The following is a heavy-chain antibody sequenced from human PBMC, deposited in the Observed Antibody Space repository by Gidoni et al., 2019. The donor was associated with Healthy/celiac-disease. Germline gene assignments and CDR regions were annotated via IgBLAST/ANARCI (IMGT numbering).Heavy chain of an antibody. CDR3: TTPDIVVVPAAEGNYYYYGMDV. CDR2: IKSKTDGGTT. V-gene: IGHV3-15*01. J-gene: IGHJ6*02. D-gene: IGHD2-2*01. CDR1: GFTFSNAW. Sequence: EVQLVESGGGLVKPGGSLRLSCAASGFTFSNAWMSWVRQAPGKGLEWVGRIKSKTDGGTTDYAAPVKGRFTISRDDSKNTLYLQMNSLKTEDTAVYYCTTPDIVVVPAAEGNYYYYGMDVWGQGTTVTVSS.